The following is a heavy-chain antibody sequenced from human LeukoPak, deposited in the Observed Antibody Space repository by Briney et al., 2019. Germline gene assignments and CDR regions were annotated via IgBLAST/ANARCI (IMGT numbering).Heavy chain of an antibody. J-gene: IGHJ4*02. CDR2: ISWNSGSI. V-gene: IGHV3-9*01. Sequence: GGSLRLSCAASGFTFDDYAMHWVRQAPGRGLEWVSGISWNSGSIGYADSVKGRFTISRDNAKNSLYLQMNSPRAEDTALYYCAKGSVWGSYRYDYWGQGTLVTVSS. CDR1: GFTFDDYA. D-gene: IGHD3-16*02. CDR3: AKGSVWGSYRYDY.